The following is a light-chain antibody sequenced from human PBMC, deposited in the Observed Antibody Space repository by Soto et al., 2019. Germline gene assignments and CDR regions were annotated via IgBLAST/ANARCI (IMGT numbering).Light chain of an antibody. Sequence: EIVMTQSPATLSVSPGERATLSCRASQSVSSDLAWYHQKPGQAPRLLIYGASTRATGIPARFSGSGSGTDFTLTISSLEPEDSAVYYCQQRHMWPITFGQGTRLEIK. V-gene: IGKV3-11*01. CDR1: QSVSSD. CDR3: QQRHMWPIT. CDR2: GAS. J-gene: IGKJ5*01.